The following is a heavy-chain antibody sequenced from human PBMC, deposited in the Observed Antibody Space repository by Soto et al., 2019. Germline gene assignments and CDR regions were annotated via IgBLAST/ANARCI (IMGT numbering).Heavy chain of an antibody. CDR2: IYHSGST. CDR1: GYSISSGYY. CDR3: ARVGGYGMDV. D-gene: IGHD3-10*01. V-gene: IGHV4-38-2*01. J-gene: IGHJ6*02. Sequence: NLSLTCAVSGYSISSGYYWGWIRQPPGKGLEWIGSIYHSGSTYYNPSLKSRVTISVDTSKNQFSLKLSSVTAADTAVYYCARVGGYGMDVWGQGTTVTVSS.